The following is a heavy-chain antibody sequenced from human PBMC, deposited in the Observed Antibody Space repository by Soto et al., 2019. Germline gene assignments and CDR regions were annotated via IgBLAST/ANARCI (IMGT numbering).Heavy chain of an antibody. CDR2: IWYDGSNK. CDR1: GFTFSSYG. J-gene: IGHJ6*02. Sequence: GGSLRLSCAASGFTFSSYGMHWVRQAPGKGLEWVAVIWYDGSNKYYADSVKGRFTISRDNSKNTLYLQMNSLRAEDTAVYYCARGAYYDFWSGYSGYYYGMDVWGQGTTVTVSS. CDR3: ARGAYYDFWSGYSGYYYGMDV. D-gene: IGHD3-3*01. V-gene: IGHV3-33*01.